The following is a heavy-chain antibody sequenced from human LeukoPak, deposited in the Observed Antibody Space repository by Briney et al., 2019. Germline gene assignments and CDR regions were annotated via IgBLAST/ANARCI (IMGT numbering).Heavy chain of an antibody. V-gene: IGHV3-23*01. CDR3: ARAMRYYDILTGYYRHYYGMDV. Sequence: PGGSLRLSCAASGFIFSNHAMSWVRQAPGKGLEWVSGLIENGATTYYADSVKGRFTISRDNSKNTLYLQMNSLRAEDTAVYYCARAMRYYDILTGYYRHYYGMDVWGQGTTVTVSS. D-gene: IGHD3-9*01. CDR2: LIENGATT. CDR1: GFIFSNHA. J-gene: IGHJ6*02.